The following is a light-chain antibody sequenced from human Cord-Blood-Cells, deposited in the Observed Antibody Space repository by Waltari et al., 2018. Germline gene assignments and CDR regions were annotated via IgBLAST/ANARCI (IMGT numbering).Light chain of an antibody. Sequence: DIQMTQSPSTLSASVGDRVPITCRASQSISIWLAWYQQKPGKAPKLLIYKASSLESGVPSRFSGSGSGTEFTLTISSLQPDDFATYYCQQYNSYSGAFGQGTKVEIK. CDR1: QSISIW. CDR2: KAS. CDR3: QQYNSYSGA. J-gene: IGKJ1*01. V-gene: IGKV1-5*03.